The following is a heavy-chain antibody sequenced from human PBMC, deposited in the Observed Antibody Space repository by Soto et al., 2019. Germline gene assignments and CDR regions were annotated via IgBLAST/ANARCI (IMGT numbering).Heavy chain of an antibody. CDR2: TYYRSKWYN. CDR3: ARSSGNFDS. Sequence: SQTLSLTCAISGDSVSSNGAAWNWIRRSPSRGLEWLGRTYYRSKWYNDYAISVKSRIAVNPDTSKNQFSLQLNSVTPEDTALYYCARSSGNFDSWGQGTLVTVSS. CDR1: GDSVSSNGAA. V-gene: IGHV6-1*01. D-gene: IGHD6-25*01. J-gene: IGHJ4*02.